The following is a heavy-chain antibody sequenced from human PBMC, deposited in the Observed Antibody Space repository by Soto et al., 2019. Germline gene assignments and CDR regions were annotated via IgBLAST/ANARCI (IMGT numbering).Heavy chain of an antibody. J-gene: IGHJ3*02. D-gene: IGHD2-21*01. V-gene: IGHV3-30*18. Sequence: QVQLVESGGGVVQPGRSLRLSCAASGFTFSSYGMHWVRQAPGKGLEWVAVISYDGSNKYYADSVKGRLTISRDNSKNTLYRQMNGVRGEDRGVYSCAKDNGGAGDWLRVGDAPNIWAQGTMSPVSS. CDR3: AKDNGGAGDWLRVGDAPNI. CDR1: GFTFSSYG. CDR2: ISYDGSNK.